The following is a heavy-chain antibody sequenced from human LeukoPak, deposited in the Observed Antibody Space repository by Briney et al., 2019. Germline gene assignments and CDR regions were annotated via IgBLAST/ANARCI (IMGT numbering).Heavy chain of an antibody. CDR1: GYNFNTYW. J-gene: IGHJ4*01. Sequence: GESLKISCQGSGYNFNTYWVAWVRQLPGKGLEWMGIIRPMNSDVRYSPSFQGQVTISADKSISTAYLQWGSLKASDTAMYYCSRQFSLGTFIDYWGHGTLVTVSS. V-gene: IGHV5-51*01. CDR3: SRQFSLGTFIDY. CDR2: IRPMNSDV. D-gene: IGHD7-27*01.